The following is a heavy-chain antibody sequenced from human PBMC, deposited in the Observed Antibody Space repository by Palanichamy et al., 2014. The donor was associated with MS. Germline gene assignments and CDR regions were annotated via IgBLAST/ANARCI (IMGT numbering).Heavy chain of an antibody. V-gene: IGHV3-30*04. J-gene: IGHJ4*02. CDR2: MSGDGRLE. CDR1: GFSFSNYA. D-gene: IGHD5-24*01. Sequence: QVQLVESGGGVVQPGRSLRLSCAASGFSFSNYAMHWVRHAPGKGLECVGVMSGDGRLEYYAGSMKGRFTISRDNSKNTLYLQMDSLRTEDTAVYYCARDLGGGYNQIDYWGQGTMVTVSS. CDR3: ARDLGGGYNQIDY.